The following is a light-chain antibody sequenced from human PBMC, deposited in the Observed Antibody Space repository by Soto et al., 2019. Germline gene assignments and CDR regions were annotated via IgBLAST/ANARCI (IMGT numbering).Light chain of an antibody. V-gene: IGKV3-15*01. J-gene: IGKJ4*01. CDR1: QSVSSN. CDR3: QQYDVWPALT. CDR2: GAS. Sequence: EKALTQSPVTLSLSPGERATLSCRASQSVSSNLAWYQQRPGQAPRLLIYGASTRASGVPDRFSGSGSGTEFILTISRLQSEDSAVYYCQQYDVWPALTFGGGTKVEIK.